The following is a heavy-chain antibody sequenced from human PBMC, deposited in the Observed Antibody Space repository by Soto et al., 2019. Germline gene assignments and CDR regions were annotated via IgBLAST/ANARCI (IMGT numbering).Heavy chain of an antibody. CDR1: GYSFTSYW. V-gene: IGHV5-51*01. D-gene: IGHD6-19*01. J-gene: IGHJ4*02. CDR2: IYPGDSDT. CDR3: ARTRLPRIAVAGSDY. Sequence: GESLKISCKVSGYSFTSYWIGWVRQMPGKGLEWMGIIYPGDSDTRYSPSFQGQVTISADKSISTAFLQWSSLKASDTAMYYCARTRLPRIAVAGSDYWGQGTLVTVSS.